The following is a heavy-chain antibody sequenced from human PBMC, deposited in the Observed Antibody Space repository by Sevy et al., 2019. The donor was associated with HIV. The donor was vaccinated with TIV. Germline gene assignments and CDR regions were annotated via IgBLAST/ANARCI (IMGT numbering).Heavy chain of an antibody. J-gene: IGHJ4*02. CDR3: TRGLATADTPEYHFDY. CDR1: GFTFDDYA. CDR2: ITRNSYEAYGGTT. V-gene: IGHV3-49*03. Sequence: GGSLRLSCTTSGFTFDDYAMSWFRQAPGKGLEWVALITRNSYEAYGGTTDYGASVKGRFIISRDDSKSIAYLQMSSLKTEDTAVYYCTRGLATADTPEYHFDYWGQGTLVTVSS. D-gene: IGHD5-12*01.